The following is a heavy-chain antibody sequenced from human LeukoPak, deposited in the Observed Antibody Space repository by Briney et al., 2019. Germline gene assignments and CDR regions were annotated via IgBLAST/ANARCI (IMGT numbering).Heavy chain of an antibody. CDR1: GFTFSSYA. J-gene: IGHJ1*01. CDR3: ALTYGSGSPKSFQH. CDR2: ISASGGST. D-gene: IGHD3-10*01. V-gene: IGHV3-23*01. Sequence: GGSLRLSCAASGFTFSSYAMSWVRQAPGKGLEWVSAISASGGSTYYADSVKGRFTISRDNSKNTLYLQMNSLRAEDTAVYYCALTYGSGSPKSFQHWGQGTLVTVSS.